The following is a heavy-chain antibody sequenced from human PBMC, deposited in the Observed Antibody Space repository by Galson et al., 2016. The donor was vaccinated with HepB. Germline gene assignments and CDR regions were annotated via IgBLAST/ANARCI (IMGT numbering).Heavy chain of an antibody. Sequence: SETLSLTCTVSGDSLSRNFYYWGWVRQAPGKGLEWIGAIHYSGNPYYNPSLTSRVTVSVDPSNNRFSLNLKSLTAADTAVYFCARLHSGPDWDYFDFWGQGILVAVSS. CDR1: GDSLSRNFYY. CDR2: IHYSGNP. D-gene: IGHD5-12*01. J-gene: IGHJ4*02. V-gene: IGHV4-39*02. CDR3: ARLHSGPDWDYFDF.